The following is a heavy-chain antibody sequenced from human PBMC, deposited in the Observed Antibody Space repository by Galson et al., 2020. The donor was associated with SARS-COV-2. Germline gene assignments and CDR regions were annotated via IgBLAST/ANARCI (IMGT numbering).Heavy chain of an antibody. CDR1: GYSISTTNY. D-gene: IGHD3-22*01. CDR3: ARQGVNMIVLVTVPGWFFDL. J-gene: IGHJ2*01. CDR2: IYPSGST. V-gene: IGHV4-38-2*01. Sequence: SQTLSLTCAVSGYSISTTNYWGWVRQPPGKGLEWIGSIYPSGSTYYNPSLKSRVTISVDTSRNQFSLRLDSVTAADTALYYCARQGVNMIVLVTVPGWFFDLWGRGTLVTVSS.